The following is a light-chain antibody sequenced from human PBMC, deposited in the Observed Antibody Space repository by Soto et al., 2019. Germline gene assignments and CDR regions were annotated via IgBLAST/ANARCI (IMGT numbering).Light chain of an antibody. Sequence: QSALTQPASVSGSPGQAITISCTGTNSDVGGYNHVSWYHQRPGKAPKFIIYEVSKRPSGVSHRFSGSKSGDAASLTISGLQAEDEGDYYCSSYSSTTSLLFGTGTKGTVL. J-gene: IGLJ1*01. CDR2: EVS. CDR1: NSDVGGYNH. V-gene: IGLV2-14*01. CDR3: SSYSSTTSLL.